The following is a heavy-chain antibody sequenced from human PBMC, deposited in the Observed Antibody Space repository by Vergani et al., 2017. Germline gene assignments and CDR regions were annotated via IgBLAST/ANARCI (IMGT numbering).Heavy chain of an antibody. CDR3: ATMGQLWLRERSYYFDY. CDR2: IWYDGSNK. Sequence: QVQLVESGGGVVQPGRSLRLSCAASGFTFSSYGMHWVRQAPGKGLEWVAVIWYDGSNKYYADSMKGRFTISRDNSKSTLYLQMNSLRAEDTAVYYCATMGQLWLRERSYYFDYWGQGTLVTVSS. D-gene: IGHD5-18*01. J-gene: IGHJ4*02. CDR1: GFTFSSYG. V-gene: IGHV3-33*01.